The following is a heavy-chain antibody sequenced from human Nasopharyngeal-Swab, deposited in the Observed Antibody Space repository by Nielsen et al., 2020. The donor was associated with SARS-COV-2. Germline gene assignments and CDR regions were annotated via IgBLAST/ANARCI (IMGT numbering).Heavy chain of an antibody. J-gene: IGHJ4*02. CDR1: GFTFSSYA. CDR2: ITDDGSNE. CDR3: ADPPFSEY. V-gene: IGHV3-33*05. Sequence: GESLKISCAASGFTFSSYAMSWVRQAPGKGLEWVAAITDDGSNEYYADSVKDRFTISRDTSKSTLYLQMNSLRADDTALYYCADPPFSEYWGQGTLVTVSS.